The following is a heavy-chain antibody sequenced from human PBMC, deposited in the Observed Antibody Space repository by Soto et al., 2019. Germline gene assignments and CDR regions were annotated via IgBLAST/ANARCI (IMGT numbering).Heavy chain of an antibody. J-gene: IGHJ4*02. CDR1: GYIFTSYP. Sequence: SCKAYGYIFTSYPMHWIRQSPEKGLEWIADIHYSGTTNYNPSLRSRVTISRDTSKRQFSLKLTSVTPADTAVYYCVTYEECTPGSGPLADFWGQGTLVTVSS. D-gene: IGHD3-10*01. V-gene: IGHV4-34*08. CDR2: IHYSGTT. CDR3: VTYEECTPGSGPLADF.